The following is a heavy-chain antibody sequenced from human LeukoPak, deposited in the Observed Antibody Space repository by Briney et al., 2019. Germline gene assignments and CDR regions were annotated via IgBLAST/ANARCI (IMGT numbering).Heavy chain of an antibody. CDR1: GFTFGDYY. J-gene: IGHJ4*02. Sequence: SGGSLRLSCAASGFTFGDYYMSWIRQAPGKGLEWVSYISSSGSTIYYADSVKGRFTISRDNAKNSLYLQMNSLRAEDTAVYYCARAGGYYYDSSGYCGYWGQGTLVTVSS. V-gene: IGHV3-11*01. D-gene: IGHD3-22*01. CDR2: ISSSGSTI. CDR3: ARAGGYYYDSSGYCGY.